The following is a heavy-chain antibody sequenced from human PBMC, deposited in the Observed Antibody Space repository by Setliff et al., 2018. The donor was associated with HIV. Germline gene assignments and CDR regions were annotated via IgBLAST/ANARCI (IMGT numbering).Heavy chain of an antibody. CDR2: MFHSGSS. J-gene: IGHJ4*02. CDR1: GYAISSGYY. CDR3: AKKTAAYTSGSWLHY. Sequence: ASQTLSLTCNVSGYAISSGYYWGWIRQPPGKGLEWIGAMFHSGSSYLNPSLRSRVTISLDTSKNHVSLRLRSVTAADTAVYYCAKKTAAYTSGSWLHYWGQGTLVTVSS. V-gene: IGHV4-38-2*02. D-gene: IGHD3-10*01.